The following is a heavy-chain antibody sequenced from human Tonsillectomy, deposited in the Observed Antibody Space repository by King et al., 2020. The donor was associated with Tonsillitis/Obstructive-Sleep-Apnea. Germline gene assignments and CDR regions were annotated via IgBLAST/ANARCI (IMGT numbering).Heavy chain of an antibody. J-gene: IGHJ6*03. CDR3: ARPTNTYYYYYMDV. Sequence: VQLPQWGAGLLKPSETLSLTCAVSGGSFSGYYWSWIRQPPGKGLEWIGEINHSGSTNYNPSLKSRVTISVDTSKNQFSLKLSPVTAADTAVYYCARPTNTYYYYYMDVWGKGTTVTVSS. V-gene: IGHV4-34*01. CDR2: INHSGST. CDR1: GGSFSGYY.